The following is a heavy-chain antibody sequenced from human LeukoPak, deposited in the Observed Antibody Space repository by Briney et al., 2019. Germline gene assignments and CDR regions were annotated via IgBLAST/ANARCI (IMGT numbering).Heavy chain of an antibody. V-gene: IGHV4-39*07. CDR1: GGSISSSSYY. J-gene: IGHJ5*02. CDR2: IYFGGNT. Sequence: SETLSLTCTVSGGSISSSSYYWGWIRQPPGKGLEWIGSIYFGGNTYYNPSLKSRVTISVDTSKNQFSLKLSSVTAADTAVYYCARRSAAGTPLRFDPWGQGTLVTVSP. CDR3: ARRSAAGTPLRFDP. D-gene: IGHD6-13*01.